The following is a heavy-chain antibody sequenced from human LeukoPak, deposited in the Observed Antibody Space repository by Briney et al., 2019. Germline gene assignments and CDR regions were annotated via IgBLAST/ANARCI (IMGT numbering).Heavy chain of an antibody. D-gene: IGHD5-12*01. CDR1: GGSFSGYY. CDR2: INHSGST. Sequence: SETLSLTCAVYGGSFSGYYWSWIRQPPGKGLEWIGEINHSGSTNYHPSLKSRVTISVDTSKNQYSLKLSSVTAADTAVYYCARRGGYFVVNWFDPWGQGTLVTVSS. V-gene: IGHV4-34*01. J-gene: IGHJ5*02. CDR3: ARRGGYFVVNWFDP.